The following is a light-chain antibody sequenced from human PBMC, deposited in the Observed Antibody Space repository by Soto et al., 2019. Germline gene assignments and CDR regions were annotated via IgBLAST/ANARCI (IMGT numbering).Light chain of an antibody. Sequence: QSALTQPPSASGSPGQSVAISCSGTSGDVGSYNYVSWYQQHPGKAPKLIIYEVNKRPSGAPDRFSGSKSGNTASLTVSGLQAEDEADYYCRSHAAGGVFGGGTKVTVL. V-gene: IGLV2-8*01. J-gene: IGLJ3*02. CDR1: SGDVGSYNY. CDR3: RSHAAGGV. CDR2: EVN.